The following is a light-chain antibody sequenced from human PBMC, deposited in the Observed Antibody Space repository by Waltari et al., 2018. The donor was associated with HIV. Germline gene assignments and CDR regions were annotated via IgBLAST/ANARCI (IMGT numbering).Light chain of an antibody. CDR3: CSYAGSYTWV. CDR2: DVS. J-gene: IGLJ3*02. CDR1: TSDVGAYNF. Sequence: QSALTQPPSVSGSPGQSVTISCTGTTSDVGAYNFVSWYQQHPGKAPKFLIYDVSKRPSGVPDLFSGSKSGNTASLTISGLQAEDEADYYCCSYAGSYTWVFGGGTKLTVL. V-gene: IGLV2-11*01.